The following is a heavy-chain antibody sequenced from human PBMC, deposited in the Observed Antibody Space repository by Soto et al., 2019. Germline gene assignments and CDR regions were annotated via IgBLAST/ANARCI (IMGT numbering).Heavy chain of an antibody. D-gene: IGHD6-6*01. CDR3: AKDTRRSSSSVDY. CDR1: GFTFDDYA. CDR2: ISWNSGSI. J-gene: IGHJ4*02. Sequence: EVQLVESGGGLVQPGRSLRLSCAASGFTFDDYAMHWVRQAPGKGLEWVSGISWNSGSIGYADSVKGRFTISRDNAKNSLYLQMNSLRAEDTALYYCAKDTRRSSSSVDYWGQGTLVTVSS. V-gene: IGHV3-9*01.